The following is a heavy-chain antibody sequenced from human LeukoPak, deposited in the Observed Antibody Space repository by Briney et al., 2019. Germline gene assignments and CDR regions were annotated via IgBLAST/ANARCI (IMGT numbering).Heavy chain of an antibody. V-gene: IGHV3-66*01. CDR2: FYSGGAT. CDR3: AACGDGYNYFDY. CDR1: GLTVSSTY. Sequence: GGSLRLSCAASGLTVSSTYMSWVRQAPGEGLEWVSVFYSGGATYYADSVRGRFTISRDNSKNSLYLQMDSLRAEATAVYYCAACGDGYNYFDYWGQGILVTVSS. J-gene: IGHJ4*02. D-gene: IGHD5-24*01.